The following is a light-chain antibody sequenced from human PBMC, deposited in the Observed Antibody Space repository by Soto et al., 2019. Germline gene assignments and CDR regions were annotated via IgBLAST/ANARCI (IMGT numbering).Light chain of an antibody. V-gene: IGKV3-15*01. J-gene: IGKJ1*01. Sequence: EIVMTQSPATLSVSPGERGTISCRASQSASNNLAWYQQKPGQAPRLLIYVASTRATGIPARFSGSGSGTEFTLTISSLQAEDFAVYYCQQYNKWPLTFGQGTKVEI. CDR2: VAS. CDR3: QQYNKWPLT. CDR1: QSASNN.